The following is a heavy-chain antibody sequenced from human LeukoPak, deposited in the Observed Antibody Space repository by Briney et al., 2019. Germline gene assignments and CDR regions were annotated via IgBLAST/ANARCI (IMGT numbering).Heavy chain of an antibody. D-gene: IGHD3-10*01. CDR2: ISSSGSTI. CDR1: GFTFSDYY. V-gene: IGHV3-11*01. CDR3: VKEHVDRAFTRSFEI. J-gene: IGHJ3*02. Sequence: PGGSLRLSCAASGFTFSDYYMSWIRQAPGKGLEWVSYISSSGSTIYYADSVKGRFTISRDNAKNSLYLQMNSPRAEDTAIYYCVKEHVDRAFTRSFEIWGQGTVVTVSS.